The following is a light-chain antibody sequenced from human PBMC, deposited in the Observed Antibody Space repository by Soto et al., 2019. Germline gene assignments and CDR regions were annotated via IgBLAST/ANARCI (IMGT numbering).Light chain of an antibody. CDR1: SSDVGSYNL. V-gene: IGLV2-23*01. J-gene: IGLJ3*02. CDR2: EDI. CDR3: CSYAGSTTWV. Sequence: QSVLTQPASVSGSPGQSITVSCTGTSSDVGSYNLVSWYRHHPGKAPKLMIYEDIKRPSGVSNRFSGSKSGNTASLTISGLQAEDEADYYCCSYAGSTTWVFXGGTKVTVL.